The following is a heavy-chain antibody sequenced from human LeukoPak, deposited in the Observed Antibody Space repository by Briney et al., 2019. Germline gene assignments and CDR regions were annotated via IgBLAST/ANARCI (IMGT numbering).Heavy chain of an antibody. CDR3: ARRICSSTGWYWAYDF. V-gene: IGHV3-11*01. D-gene: IGHD2-2*01. J-gene: IGHJ4*02. CDR2: ISSSGSTM. CDR1: GFTFSDYY. Sequence: GGSLRLTCVASGFTFSDYYMSWIRQAPSQGQGWVSYISSSGSTMYYADSVKRRFTISRDNANSSLYLQIRSLRAEDTAVYYCARRICSSTGWYWAYDFWGQGTLVTVSS.